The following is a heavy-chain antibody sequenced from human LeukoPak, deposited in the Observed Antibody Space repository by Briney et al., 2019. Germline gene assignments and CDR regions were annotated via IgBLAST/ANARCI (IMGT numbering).Heavy chain of an antibody. CDR3: ARGAPFSWAFDI. CDR2: ISSSSSYI. J-gene: IGHJ3*02. V-gene: IGHV3-21*01. Sequence: PGGSLRLSCAASGFTFSSYSMNWVRQAPGKGLEWVSSISSSSSYIYYADSVKGRFTTSRDNAKNSLYLQMNSLRAEDTAVYYCARGAPFSWAFDIWGQGTMVTVSS. CDR1: GFTFSSYS.